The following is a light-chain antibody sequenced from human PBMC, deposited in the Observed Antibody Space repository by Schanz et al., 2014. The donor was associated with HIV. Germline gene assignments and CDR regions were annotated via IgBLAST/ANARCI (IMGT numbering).Light chain of an antibody. CDR2: GAS. J-gene: IGKJ2*01. CDR1: QSVRSN. Sequence: EIVLTQSPGTLSLSPGERAALSCRASQSVRSNLAWYQQKPGQAPRLLIYGASTRATGIPDRFSGSGSGTDFTLTISRLEPEDFAVYYCQQYAALPQTFGQGTKLEIK. CDR3: QQYAALPQT. V-gene: IGKV3-20*01.